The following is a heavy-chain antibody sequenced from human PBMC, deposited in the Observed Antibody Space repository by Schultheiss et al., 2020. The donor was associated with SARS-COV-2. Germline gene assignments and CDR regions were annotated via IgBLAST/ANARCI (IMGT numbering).Heavy chain of an antibody. J-gene: IGHJ6*02. Sequence: GGSLRLSCAASGFTFDDYAMHWVRQAPGKGLEWVSGISWNSGSIGYADFVKGRFTISRDNAKNSLYLQMNSLRAEDTALYYCAKDIGVSPIVVVVAALRDYYYGMDVWGQGTTVTVSS. D-gene: IGHD2-15*01. CDR1: GFTFDDYA. CDR2: ISWNSGSI. CDR3: AKDIGVSPIVVVVAALRDYYYGMDV. V-gene: IGHV3-9*01.